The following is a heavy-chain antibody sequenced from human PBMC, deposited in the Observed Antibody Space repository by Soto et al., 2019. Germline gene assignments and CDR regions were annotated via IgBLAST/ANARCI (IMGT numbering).Heavy chain of an antibody. J-gene: IGHJ6*02. CDR1: GGTFSSYA. Sequence: SVKVSCKASGGTFSSYAISWVRQAPGQGLEWMGGIIPIFGTANYAQKFQGRVTITADESTSTAYMGLSSLRSEDTAVYYCARDGATYYDILTGPGIYYYYGMDVWGQGTTVTVSS. V-gene: IGHV1-69*13. D-gene: IGHD3-9*01. CDR2: IIPIFGTA. CDR3: ARDGATYYDILTGPGIYYYYGMDV.